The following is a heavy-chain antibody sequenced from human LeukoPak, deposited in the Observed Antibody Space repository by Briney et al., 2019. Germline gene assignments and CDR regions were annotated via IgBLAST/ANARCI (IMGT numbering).Heavy chain of an antibody. CDR3: ARKSGPSNYYYYGMDV. CDR1: GDSVSSNSAA. CDR2: TYYRSEWYN. Sequence: SQTLSLTCAISGDSVSSNSAAWNWIRQSPSRGLEWLGRTYYRSEWYNDYAVSVKSRITINPDTSKNQLSLQLNSVTPEDTAVYYCARKSGPSNYYYYGMDVWGQGTTVTVSS. D-gene: IGHD2-8*01. J-gene: IGHJ6*02. V-gene: IGHV6-1*01.